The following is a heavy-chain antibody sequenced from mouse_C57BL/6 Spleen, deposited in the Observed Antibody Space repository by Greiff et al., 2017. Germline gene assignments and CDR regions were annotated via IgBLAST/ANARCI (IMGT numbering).Heavy chain of an antibody. D-gene: IGHD1-1*01. CDR3: ARHDHYYGSSYGWYFDV. J-gene: IGHJ1*03. V-gene: IGHV5-12*01. CDR2: TSNGGGSI. Sequence: EVQRVESGGGLVQPGGSLKLSCAASGFTFSDYYMYWVRLTPEMRLEWVAYTSNGGGSIYYPVTVNGRFTISRDNAKNTLYLQMSRLKSEDTAMYYCARHDHYYGSSYGWYFDVWGTGTTVTVSS. CDR1: GFTFSDYY.